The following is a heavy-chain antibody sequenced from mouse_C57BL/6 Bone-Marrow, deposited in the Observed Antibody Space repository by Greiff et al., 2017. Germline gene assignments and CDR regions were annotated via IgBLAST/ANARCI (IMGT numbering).Heavy chain of an antibody. CDR3: TREYFSWFAY. CDR2: ISSGGDYI. CDR1: GFTFSSYA. D-gene: IGHD5-1*01. V-gene: IGHV5-9-1*02. Sequence: EVKLMESGEGLVKPGGSLKLSCAASGFTFSSYAMSWVRQTPEKRLEWVAYISSGGDYIYYADTVKGRFTISRENARNTLYLQMSSLKSEDTAMYYCTREYFSWFAYWGQGTLVTVSA. J-gene: IGHJ3*01.